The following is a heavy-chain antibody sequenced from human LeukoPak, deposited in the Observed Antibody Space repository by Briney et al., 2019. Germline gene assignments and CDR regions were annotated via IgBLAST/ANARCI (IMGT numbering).Heavy chain of an antibody. D-gene: IGHD2-15*01. V-gene: IGHV1-18*01. CDR1: GYTFTSYR. CDR3: ARGVVVGARRRWFDP. Sequence: GASVTVSFQASGYTFTSYRISWVRQPHAQGLEWMGWISAYNDNTNYAQKLQGRGTMNTDTSTSKAYMELRSLTSDDTAVYYCARGVVVGARRRWFDPWGEGALVTVSS. CDR2: ISAYNDNT. J-gene: IGHJ5*02.